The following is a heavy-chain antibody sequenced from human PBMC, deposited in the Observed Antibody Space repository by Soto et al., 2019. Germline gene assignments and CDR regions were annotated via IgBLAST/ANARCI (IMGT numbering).Heavy chain of an antibody. CDR3: ARESNDILTGPPWVWYFDL. D-gene: IGHD3-9*01. Sequence: QVQLQQWGAGPLRPLETLSLTCGVSGGSFSGYYWAWIRQSPGKGLEWIGEINDRGSINYNQSLKSRVSISVDTSKNHYSLNLRSVTAAATAVYYCARESNDILTGPPWVWYFDLWGRGTLVPVSS. J-gene: IGHJ2*01. V-gene: IGHV4-34*01. CDR2: INDRGSI. CDR1: GGSFSGYY.